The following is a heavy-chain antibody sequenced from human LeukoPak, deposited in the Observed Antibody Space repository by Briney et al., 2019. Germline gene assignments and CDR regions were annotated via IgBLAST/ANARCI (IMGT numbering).Heavy chain of an antibody. CDR1: GFTFDDHA. CDR3: ARDSSGYHYAAFDI. J-gene: IGHJ3*02. D-gene: IGHD3-22*01. V-gene: IGHV3-9*01. Sequence: GGSLRLSCAASGFTFDDHAMHWVRQAPGKGLEWVSGISWDSRSIAYADSVKGRFTISRDNAKNSLYLQMNSLRAEDTALYYCARDSSGYHYAAFDIWGQGTKVTVSS. CDR2: ISWDSRSI.